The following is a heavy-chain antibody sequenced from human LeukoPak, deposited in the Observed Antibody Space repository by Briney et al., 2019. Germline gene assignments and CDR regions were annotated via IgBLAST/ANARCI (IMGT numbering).Heavy chain of an antibody. D-gene: IGHD3-3*01. V-gene: IGHV3-30-3*01. Sequence: GRSLRLSCAASGFTFSSYAMHWVRQAPGKGLEWVAVISYDGSNKYYADSVKGRFTISRDNSKNTLYLQVNSLRAEDTAVYYCARDGDADYFDYWGQGTLVTVSS. CDR1: GFTFSSYA. J-gene: IGHJ4*02. CDR2: ISYDGSNK. CDR3: ARDGDADYFDY.